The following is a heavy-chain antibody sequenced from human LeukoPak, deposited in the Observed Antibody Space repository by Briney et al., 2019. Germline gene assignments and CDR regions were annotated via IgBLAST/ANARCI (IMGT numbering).Heavy chain of an antibody. CDR3: VRDSMGALDS. J-gene: IGHJ4*02. CDR1: GFTFSTYW. V-gene: IGHV3-7*01. CDR2: INQDGRDK. D-gene: IGHD1-26*01. Sequence: GGSLRLSCAASGFTFSTYWMAWVRQAPGKGLEWVANINQDGRDKNYVDSVKGRFTISRDNAKNSLYLQMNSLRAEDTAVYYCVRDSMGALDSWGQGTLVTVSS.